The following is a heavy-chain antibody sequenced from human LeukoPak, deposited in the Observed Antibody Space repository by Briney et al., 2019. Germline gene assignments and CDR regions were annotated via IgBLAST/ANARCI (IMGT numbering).Heavy chain of an antibody. V-gene: IGHV1-46*01. CDR1: GYTFTSYY. CDR2: INPSGGST. D-gene: IGHD5-18*01. Sequence: ASVKVSCKASGYTFTSYYMHLVRQAPGQGLEWMGLINPSGGSTSYAQKFQGRVTMTRDTSSSTVYMELSSLRSEDTAVYYCAREGVDTAMVLVGWGQGTLVTVSS. J-gene: IGHJ4*02. CDR3: AREGVDTAMVLVG.